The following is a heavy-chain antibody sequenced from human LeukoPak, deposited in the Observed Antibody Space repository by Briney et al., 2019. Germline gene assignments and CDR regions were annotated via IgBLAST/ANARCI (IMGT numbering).Heavy chain of an antibody. CDR2: IYYSGST. D-gene: IGHD1-26*01. V-gene: IGHV4-39*01. J-gene: IGHJ4*02. Sequence: SETLSLTCTVSGGSISSSSYYWGWIRQPPGKGLEWIGSIYYSGSTYYNPSLKSRVTISVDTSKNQFSLKLSSVTAADTAVYYCAIARGSYYPRIWGQGTLVTVSS. CDR1: GGSISSSSYY. CDR3: AIARGSYYPRI.